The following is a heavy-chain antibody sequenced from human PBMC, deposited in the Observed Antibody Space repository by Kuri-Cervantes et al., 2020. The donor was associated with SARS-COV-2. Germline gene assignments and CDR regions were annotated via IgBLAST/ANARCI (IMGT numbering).Heavy chain of an antibody. D-gene: IGHD3-10*01. CDR1: GFTFSSYW. J-gene: IGHJ6*03. CDR2: IKQDGSKK. Sequence: GASLKISCAASGFTFSSYWMSWVRQAPGKGLEWVANIKQDGSKKYYVDSVKGRFTISRDNAKNSLYLQMNILRAEDTAVYYCAREVPDPYYYYMDVWGKGTTVTVSS. CDR3: AREVPDPYYYYMDV. V-gene: IGHV3-7*01.